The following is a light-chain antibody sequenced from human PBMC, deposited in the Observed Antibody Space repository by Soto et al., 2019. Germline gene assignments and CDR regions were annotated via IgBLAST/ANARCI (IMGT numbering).Light chain of an antibody. CDR1: QGVKND. CDR2: DAS. Sequence: DIQMTQSPSSLSASVGDRVTITCRASQGVKNDLAWYQQRPGKVLKLLIYDASTLHSGVPSRFSGSGSGTDFTLTIIGLQPEDSATYYCQAYDSAPPELTFGGGTKVEIK. CDR3: QAYDSAPPELT. J-gene: IGKJ4*01. V-gene: IGKV1-27*01.